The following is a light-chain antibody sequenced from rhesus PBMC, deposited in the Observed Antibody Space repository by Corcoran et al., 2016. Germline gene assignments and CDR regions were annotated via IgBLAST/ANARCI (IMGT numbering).Light chain of an antibody. Sequence: DIQMTQSPSSLSASVGDRVTITCRASQGINTSLNWYQQKPGKTPKRLIYKASSLESGVPSRFSGSGSGTDFTLTISSLQPEDFATYYCLQYNSAPYSFGQGTKVEIK. CDR2: KAS. J-gene: IGKJ2*01. CDR3: LQYNSAPYS. V-gene: IGKV1-43*02. CDR1: QGINTS.